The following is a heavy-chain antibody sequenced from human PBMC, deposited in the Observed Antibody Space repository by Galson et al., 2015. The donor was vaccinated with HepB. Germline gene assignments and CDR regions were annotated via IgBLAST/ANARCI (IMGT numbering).Heavy chain of an antibody. CDR2: TYYRSKGYK. V-gene: IGHV6-1*01. J-gene: IGHJ3*01. D-gene: IGHD5-12*01. CDR3: ARAPGREESGYDTDAFDL. CDR1: GDSVSSNSAA. Sequence: CAISGDSVSSNSAAWNWIRQSPSRGLEWLGRTYYRSKGYKDYAVSVKSRISINPDTSKNQLSLQLKSVTPEDTAVYFCARAPGREESGYDTDAFDLWGQGTMVTVSS.